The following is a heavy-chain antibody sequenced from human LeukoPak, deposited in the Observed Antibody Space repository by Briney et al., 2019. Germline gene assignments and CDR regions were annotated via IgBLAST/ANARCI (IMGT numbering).Heavy chain of an antibody. CDR2: ISWDGGST. D-gene: IGHD2-21*01. J-gene: IGHJ3*02. CDR1: GFTFDDYA. V-gene: IGHV3-43D*03. CDR3: AKDISAVACDAFDI. Sequence: PGGSLRLSCAASGFTFDDYAMHWVRQAPGKGLEWVSLISWDGGSTYYADSVKGRFTISRDNSKNSLYLQMNSLRAEDTALYYCAKDISAVACDAFDIWGQGTMVTVSS.